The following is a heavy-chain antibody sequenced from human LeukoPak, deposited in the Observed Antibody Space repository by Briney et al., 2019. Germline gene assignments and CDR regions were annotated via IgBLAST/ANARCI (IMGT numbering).Heavy chain of an antibody. J-gene: IGHJ4*02. CDR3: AKDAEWELTPILDY. D-gene: IGHD1-26*01. CDR1: GFTFSSYG. CDR2: ISYDGSNK. Sequence: PGGSLRLSCAASGFTFSSYGMHWVRQAPGKGLEWVAVISYDGSNKYYADSVKGRFTISRDNSKNTLYLQMNSLRAEDTAVYYCAKDAEWELTPILDYWGQGTLVTVSS. V-gene: IGHV3-30*18.